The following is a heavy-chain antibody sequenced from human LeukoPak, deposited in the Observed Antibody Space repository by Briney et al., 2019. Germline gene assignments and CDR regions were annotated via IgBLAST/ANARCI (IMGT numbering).Heavy chain of an antibody. CDR3: ARGGYSSGWYPDYYYYYGMDV. V-gene: IGHV4-39*07. D-gene: IGHD6-19*01. CDR1: GGSISSSSYY. Sequence: PSETLSLTCTVSGGSISSSSYYWGWIRQPPGKGLEWIGSIYYSGSTYYNPSLKSRVTISVDTSKNQFSLKLSSVTAADTAVYYCARGGYSSGWYPDYYYYYGMDVWGQGTTVTVSS. J-gene: IGHJ6*02. CDR2: IYYSGST.